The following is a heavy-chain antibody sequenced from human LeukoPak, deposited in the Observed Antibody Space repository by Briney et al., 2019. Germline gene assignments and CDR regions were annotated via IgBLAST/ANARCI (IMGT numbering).Heavy chain of an antibody. V-gene: IGHV3-23*01. CDR2: IGGSGGRT. J-gene: IGHJ4*02. CDR3: AKRGVVIRVVLVGFHKEAYYFDS. D-gene: IGHD2-15*01. CDR1: GITLSNYG. Sequence: PGGSMRLSCAVSGITLSNYGMSWVRKAPGKGLEWVAGIGGSGGRTNYADSVKGRFTISRDSPKNTLYLQMNSLRAEDTAVYFCAKRGVVIRVVLVGFHKEAYYFDSWGQGALFTVSS.